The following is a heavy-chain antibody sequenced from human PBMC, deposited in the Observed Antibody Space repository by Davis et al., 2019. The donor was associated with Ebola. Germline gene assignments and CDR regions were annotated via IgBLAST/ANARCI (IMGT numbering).Heavy chain of an antibody. Sequence: MPSETLSLTCTVSGGSISSNSYYWGWIRQPPGTGLEWIGEINHSGSTNYNPSLKSRVTISVDTSKNQFSLKLSSVTAADTAVYYCARGRHSSSWYVRNWFDPWGQGTLVTVSS. CDR1: GGSISSNSYY. V-gene: IGHV4-39*07. J-gene: IGHJ5*02. CDR3: ARGRHSSSWYVRNWFDP. D-gene: IGHD6-13*01. CDR2: INHSGST.